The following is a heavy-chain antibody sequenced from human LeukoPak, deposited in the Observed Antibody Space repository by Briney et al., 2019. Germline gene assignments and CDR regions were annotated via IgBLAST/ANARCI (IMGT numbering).Heavy chain of an antibody. CDR2: IYTSGST. J-gene: IGHJ4*02. CDR1: GGSISSGSYY. D-gene: IGHD3-16*02. Sequence: SETLSLTCTVSGGSISSGSYYWSWIRQPAGKGLEWVGRIYTSGSTNYNPSLKSRVTISVDTSKNQFSLKLSSVTAADTAVYYCARAGYRYTVLSDYWGQGTLVTVSS. V-gene: IGHV4-61*02. CDR3: ARAGYRYTVLSDY.